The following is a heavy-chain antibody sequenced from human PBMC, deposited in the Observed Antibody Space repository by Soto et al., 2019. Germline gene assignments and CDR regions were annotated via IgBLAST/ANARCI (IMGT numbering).Heavy chain of an antibody. CDR3: ARGAAAGPYNWFDP. Sequence: KVSCKASGGTFSSYAISWVRQAPGQGLEWMGGIIPIFGTANYAQKFQGRVTITADESTSTAYMELSSLRSEDTAVYYCARGAAAGPYNWFDPWGQGTLVTVSS. V-gene: IGHV1-69*01. J-gene: IGHJ5*02. CDR2: IIPIFGTA. D-gene: IGHD6-13*01. CDR1: GGTFSSYA.